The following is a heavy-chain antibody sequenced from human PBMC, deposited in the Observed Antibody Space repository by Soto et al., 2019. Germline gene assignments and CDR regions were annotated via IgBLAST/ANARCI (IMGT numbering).Heavy chain of an antibody. J-gene: IGHJ4*02. V-gene: IGHV3-7*04. CDR1: GFTFSDYG. CDR3: ARVIVKDFDS. D-gene: IGHD1-26*01. Sequence: GGSLRLSCAASGFTFSDYGMIWVRQAPGKEREWVANRKQDGSEKYYVDSVKGRFTIARDNAKNSLYLQMNSLRAEDSAVYYCARVIVKDFDSLGQGTLVTVSS. CDR2: RKQDGSEK.